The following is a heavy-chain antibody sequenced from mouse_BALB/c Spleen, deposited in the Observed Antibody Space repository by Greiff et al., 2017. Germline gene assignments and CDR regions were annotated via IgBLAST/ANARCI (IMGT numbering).Heavy chain of an antibody. CDR3: ARPDWDEAMDY. V-gene: IGHV5-12-1*01. CDR1: GFAFSSYD. J-gene: IGHJ4*01. D-gene: IGHD4-1*01. CDR2: ISSGGGST. Sequence: EVQVVESGGGLVKPGGSLKLSCAASGFAFSSYDMSWVRQTPEKRLEWVAYISSGGGSTYYPDTVKGRFTISRDNAKNTLYLQMSSLKSEDTAMYYCARPDWDEAMDYWGQGTTVTVSS.